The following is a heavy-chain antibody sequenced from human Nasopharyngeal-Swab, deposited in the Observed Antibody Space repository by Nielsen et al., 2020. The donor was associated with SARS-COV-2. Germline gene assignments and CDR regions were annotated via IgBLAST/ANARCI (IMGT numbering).Heavy chain of an antibody. CDR2: ISAYNGNT. D-gene: IGHD2-2*01. Sequence: ASVQVSRTAPGYTLTSYAISWLRPPPSQGLAWMGWISAYNGNTNYAQKLQGRVTMTTDTSTSTAYMELRSLRSDDTAVYYCASNPLYCSSTSCYHDAFDIWGQGTMVTVSS. CDR1: GYTLTSYA. J-gene: IGHJ3*02. V-gene: IGHV1-18*01. CDR3: ASNPLYCSSTSCYHDAFDI.